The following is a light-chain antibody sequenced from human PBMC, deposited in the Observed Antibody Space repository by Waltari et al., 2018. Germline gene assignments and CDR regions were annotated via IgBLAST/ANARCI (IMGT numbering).Light chain of an antibody. CDR2: EVS. V-gene: IGLV2-23*02. J-gene: IGLJ1*01. Sequence: QSALTQPASVYGSPGQSITVSCTGTSSDVGSYNIVSWYQHHPPKATKLMIYEVSKRPSGVSTRFSVSKSGNTASLTISGLQPEDESDYYCCSYAGANTYVFGSGTKVTVL. CDR1: SSDVGSYNI. CDR3: CSYAGANTYV.